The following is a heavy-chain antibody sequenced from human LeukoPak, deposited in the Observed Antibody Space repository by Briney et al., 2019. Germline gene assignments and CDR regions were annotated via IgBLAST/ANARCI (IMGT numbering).Heavy chain of an antibody. D-gene: IGHD2-15*01. J-gene: IGHJ6*03. CDR1: GLTFRSYW. Sequence: GGSLRLSCAASGLTFRSYWMSWVRQAPGKGLEWVANIKQDGSEKYYLDSVKGRFTISRDNAKNSLYLQMNSQRAEDTAVYYCARVLLNYYYYMDVWGKGTTVTVSS. V-gene: IGHV3-7*01. CDR3: ARVLLNYYYYMDV. CDR2: IKQDGSEK.